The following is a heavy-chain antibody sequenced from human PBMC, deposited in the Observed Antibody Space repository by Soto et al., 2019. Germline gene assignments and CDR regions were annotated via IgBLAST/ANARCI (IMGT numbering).Heavy chain of an antibody. CDR2: IWHTGRP. J-gene: IGHJ4*02. CDR3: VRYSRTGCSSINCYMH. V-gene: IGHV4-4*02. Sequence: QLQLRESGPGLVQPSGTLSLTCDVSGDSLTNNHWWSWVRQAPGKGLEWIGEIWHTGRPNYNPSLKSPVASSIDKSKNQFSLKLSSVTAADTAVYYCVRYSRTGCSSINCYMHWGQGTLVTVSS. D-gene: IGHD2-15*01. CDR1: GDSLTNNHW.